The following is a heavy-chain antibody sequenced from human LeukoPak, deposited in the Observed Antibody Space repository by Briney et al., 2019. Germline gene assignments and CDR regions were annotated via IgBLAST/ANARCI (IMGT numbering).Heavy chain of an antibody. J-gene: IGHJ4*02. CDR3: AREASIAAAGWISDY. CDR2: ISTSGIT. Sequence: SETLSLTCTVSGGSINSNYWTWIRQPAGKGLEWIGRISTSGITNYSPSLKSRGTISLDKSKNQFSLILASVTAADTALYYCAREASIAAAGWISDYWGQGTLVTVSS. D-gene: IGHD6-13*01. CDR1: GGSINSNY. V-gene: IGHV4-4*07.